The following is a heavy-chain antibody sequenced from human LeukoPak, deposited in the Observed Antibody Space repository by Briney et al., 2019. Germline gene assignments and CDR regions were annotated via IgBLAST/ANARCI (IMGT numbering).Heavy chain of an antibody. J-gene: IGHJ3*02. Sequence: ASVKVSCKASGYTFTSYYMHWVRQAPGQGLGWMGIINPSGGSTSYAQKFQGRVTMTTDTSTSTAYMELRSLRSDDTAVYYCASSIAAAYRDAFDIWGQGTMVTVSS. D-gene: IGHD6-13*01. V-gene: IGHV1-46*01. CDR3: ASSIAAAYRDAFDI. CDR1: GYTFTSYY. CDR2: INPSGGST.